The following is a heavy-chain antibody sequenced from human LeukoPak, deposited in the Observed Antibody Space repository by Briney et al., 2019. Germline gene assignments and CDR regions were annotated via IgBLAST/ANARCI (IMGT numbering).Heavy chain of an antibody. Sequence: SETLSLTSTVSGGSPTSYNWSWIRHPPGKGREWSGYIYYSGSTNYNPSLKSRVTISVDTSKNQFCLKLSSVTAADTAVYYCARSSSGWYGYYFDYWGQGTLVTVSS. D-gene: IGHD6-19*01. CDR3: ARSSSGWYGYYFDY. V-gene: IGHV4-59*01. CDR2: IYYSGST. CDR1: GGSPTSYN. J-gene: IGHJ4*02.